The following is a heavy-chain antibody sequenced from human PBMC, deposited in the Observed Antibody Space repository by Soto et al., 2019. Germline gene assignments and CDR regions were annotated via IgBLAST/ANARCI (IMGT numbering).Heavy chain of an antibody. CDR1: GGSISSYY. V-gene: IGHV4-59*08. CDR3: ARRLSGYSYVYFDY. D-gene: IGHD5-18*01. J-gene: IGHJ4*02. Sequence: SETLSLTCTVSGGSISSYYWSWIRQPPGKGLEWIGYIYYSGSTNYNPSLKSRVTISVDTSKNQFSLKLSSVTAADTAVYYCARRLSGYSYVYFDYWGQGTLVPVSS. CDR2: IYYSGST.